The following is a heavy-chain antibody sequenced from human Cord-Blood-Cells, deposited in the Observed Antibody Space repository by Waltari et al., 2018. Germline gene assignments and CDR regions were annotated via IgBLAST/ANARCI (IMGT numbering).Heavy chain of an antibody. CDR1: GSLFSSFD. J-gene: IGHJ4*02. V-gene: IGHV3-33*01. Sequence: VQLVESGGGVVHPGGSRKPTCADSGSLFSSFDMHWLRQPPGQGLEWVAVIWYDGSNKYYADSVKGRFTISRDNSKNTLYLQMNSLRAEDTAVYYCARDRDRYSSSWYYFDYWGQGTLVTVSS. CDR3: ARDRDRYSSSWYYFDY. CDR2: IWYDGSNK. D-gene: IGHD6-13*01.